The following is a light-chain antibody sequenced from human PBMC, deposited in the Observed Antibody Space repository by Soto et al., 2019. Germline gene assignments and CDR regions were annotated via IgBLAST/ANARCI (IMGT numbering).Light chain of an antibody. CDR2: DAS. V-gene: IGKV3-20*01. CDR3: QQYGSAPPIT. Sequence: EIVLTQSPGTLSLSPGERATLSCRASQSVRSNNLAWYQQKPGQAPRLLIYDASSRATGTPDRFGGSGSGTDFTLTISRLEAEDFAVYYCQQYGSAPPITFGQGTRLEIK. J-gene: IGKJ5*01. CDR1: QSVRSNN.